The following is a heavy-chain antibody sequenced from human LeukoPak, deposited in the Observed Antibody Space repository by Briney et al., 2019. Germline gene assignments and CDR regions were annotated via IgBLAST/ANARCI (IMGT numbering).Heavy chain of an antibody. CDR1: GFAFGNYA. CDR3: AKISTVTDNFGH. CDR2: IDSSGSYT. D-gene: IGHD4-17*01. Sequence: GGSLRLSCAAYGFAFGNYAMGWVRQAPGKGLEWVSSIDSSGSYTPSADSVKGRFTISRDNFENTLYLQMNSLRAEDTAVYFCAKISTVTDNFGHWGQGPLVTVSS. V-gene: IGHV3-23*01. J-gene: IGHJ4*02.